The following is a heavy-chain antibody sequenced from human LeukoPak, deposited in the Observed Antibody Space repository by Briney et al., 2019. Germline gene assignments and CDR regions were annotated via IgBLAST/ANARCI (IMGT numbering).Heavy chain of an antibody. D-gene: IGHD6-13*01. J-gene: IGHJ6*02. CDR3: ARDISSSWYRGYYYYGMDV. CDR2: INPSGGST. CDR1: GYTFTSYY. V-gene: IGHV1-46*01. Sequence: ASVKVSCKASGYTFTSYYMHWVGQAPGQGLEWMGKINPSGGSTSYAQKFQGRVTMTRDTSTGTVYMELSSLRSEDMAVYYCARDISSSWYRGYYYYGMDVWGQGTTVTVSS.